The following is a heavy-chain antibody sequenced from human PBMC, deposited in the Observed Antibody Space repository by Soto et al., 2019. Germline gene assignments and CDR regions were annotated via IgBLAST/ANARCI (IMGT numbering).Heavy chain of an antibody. CDR2: INHSGST. V-gene: IGHV4-34*01. Sequence: SETLSLTCAVYGGSFSGYYWSWIRQPPGKGLEWIGEINHSGSTNYNPSLKSRVTISVDTSKNQFSLKLSSVTAAVTAVYYCARAIGGDIVVVPAAPPSNWFDPWGQGTLVTVSS. D-gene: IGHD2-2*01. CDR1: GGSFSGYY. J-gene: IGHJ5*02. CDR3: ARAIGGDIVVVPAAPPSNWFDP.